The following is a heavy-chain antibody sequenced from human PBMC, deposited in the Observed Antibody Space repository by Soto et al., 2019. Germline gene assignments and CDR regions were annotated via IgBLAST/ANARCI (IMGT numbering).Heavy chain of an antibody. D-gene: IGHD6-19*01. CDR1: GYSISRGSY. CDR3: AKAHVMVVAGSPSAY. V-gene: IGHV4-38-2*02. CDR2: IYHGGTT. J-gene: IGHJ4*01. Sequence: SETLSLTCTVSGYSISRGSYWGWIRQPPGKGPEWIASIYHGGTTFYNPSLKSRVTVSVDKSNNQFSLKLRSVTAADTAVYYCAKAHVMVVAGSPSAYWGRGTLVTVSS.